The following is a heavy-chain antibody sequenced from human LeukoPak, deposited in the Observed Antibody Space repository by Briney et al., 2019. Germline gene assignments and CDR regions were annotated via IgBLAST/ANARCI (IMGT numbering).Heavy chain of an antibody. J-gene: IGHJ6*02. Sequence: ASVRVSCKASGYTFTSYGISWVRQAPGQGLEWMGWISAYNGNTNYAQKLQGRVTMTTDTSTSTAYMELRSLRSDDTAVYYCARVDSPDWFHTLTYYYGMDVWGQGTTVTVSS. CDR2: ISAYNGNT. V-gene: IGHV1-18*01. CDR3: ARVDSPDWFHTLTYYYGMDV. D-gene: IGHD3-9*01. CDR1: GYTFTSYG.